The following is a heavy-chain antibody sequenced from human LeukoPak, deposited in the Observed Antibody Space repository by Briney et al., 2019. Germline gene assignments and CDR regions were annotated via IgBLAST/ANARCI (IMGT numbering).Heavy chain of an antibody. D-gene: IGHD2-21*02. CDR1: GYSIRSGHF. CDR2: IHHSGST. V-gene: IGHV4-38-2*02. Sequence: SETLSLTCAVSGYSIRSGHFWGWIRQPPGKGLEWIGNIHHSGSTFYNPSLKSRVTISVDTSKNQFSLKLSPVTAADTAVYYCARDHLYCGSDCYPYDYWGQGTLVTVSS. J-gene: IGHJ4*02. CDR3: ARDHLYCGSDCYPYDY.